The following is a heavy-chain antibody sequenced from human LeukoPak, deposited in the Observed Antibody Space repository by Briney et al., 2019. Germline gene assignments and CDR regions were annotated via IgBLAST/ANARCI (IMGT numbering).Heavy chain of an antibody. Sequence: PSETLSLTCAVYGGSFSGYYWSWIRQPPGKGLEWIGEINHSGSTNYNPSLKSRVTISVDTSKNQFSLKLSSVTAADTAVYHCARDRYFDWLEFDYWGQGTLVTVSS. J-gene: IGHJ4*02. CDR2: INHSGST. CDR1: GGSFSGYY. CDR3: ARDRYFDWLEFDY. D-gene: IGHD3-9*01. V-gene: IGHV4-34*01.